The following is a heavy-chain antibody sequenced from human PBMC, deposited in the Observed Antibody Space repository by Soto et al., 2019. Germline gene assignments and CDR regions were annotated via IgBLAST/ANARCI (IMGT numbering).Heavy chain of an antibody. D-gene: IGHD6-19*01. CDR1: GFTFSSYG. Sequence: GGSLRLSCAASGFTFSSYGMHWVRQAPGKGLEWVSAISGSGGSTYYADSVKGRFTISRDNSKNTLYLQMNSLRAEDTAVYYCARWLAPNYYYYGMDVWGQGTTVTVSS. J-gene: IGHJ6*02. V-gene: IGHV3-23*01. CDR2: ISGSGGST. CDR3: ARWLAPNYYYYGMDV.